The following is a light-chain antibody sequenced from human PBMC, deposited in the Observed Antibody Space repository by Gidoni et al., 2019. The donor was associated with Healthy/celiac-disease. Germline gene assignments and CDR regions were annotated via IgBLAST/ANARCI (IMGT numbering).Light chain of an antibody. Sequence: DIQMTQSPSSLSASVGDRVTITCRASQSISSYLNWYQQKPGKAPKLLIYAASSLQSRVPSRFSGSGSGTDFTLTISSLQPEDFATYYCQQSYSTPYTFXQXTKLEIK. V-gene: IGKV1-39*01. CDR1: QSISSY. CDR3: QQSYSTPYT. J-gene: IGKJ2*01. CDR2: AAS.